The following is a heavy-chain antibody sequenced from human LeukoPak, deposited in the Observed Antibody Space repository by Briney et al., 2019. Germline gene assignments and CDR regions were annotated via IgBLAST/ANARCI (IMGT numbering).Heavy chain of an antibody. Sequence: GGSLRLSCAASGFTFSSYGMHWVRQAPGKGLEWVAVIRYDGSNKYYADSVKGRFTISRDNSKNTLYLQMNSLRAEDTAVYYCARALSPRVRGYYYYGMDVWGQGTTVTVSS. V-gene: IGHV3-33*01. CDR2: IRYDGSNK. D-gene: IGHD3-10*01. J-gene: IGHJ6*02. CDR1: GFTFSSYG. CDR3: ARALSPRVRGYYYYGMDV.